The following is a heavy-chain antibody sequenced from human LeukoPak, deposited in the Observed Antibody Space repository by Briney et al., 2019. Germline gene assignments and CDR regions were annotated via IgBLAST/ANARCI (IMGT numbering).Heavy chain of an antibody. Sequence: GGSLRLSCAASGFTFSSYGMNWVRQAPGKGLEWVSSISSSSSYIYYADSAKGRFTISRDNAKNSLYLQMNSLRAEDTAVYYCARHPGIAAAGTGSGYWGQGTLVTVSS. CDR2: ISSSSSYI. CDR1: GFTFSSYG. D-gene: IGHD6-13*01. J-gene: IGHJ4*02. V-gene: IGHV3-21*01. CDR3: ARHPGIAAAGTGSGY.